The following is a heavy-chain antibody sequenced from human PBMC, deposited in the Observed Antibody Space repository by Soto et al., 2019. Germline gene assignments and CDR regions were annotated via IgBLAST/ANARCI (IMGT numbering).Heavy chain of an antibody. V-gene: IGHV1-69*01. CDR1: GGTFSSYA. CDR3: ARSQGSSTSLEIYYYYYYGMAV. J-gene: IGHJ6*02. Sequence: QVQLVQSGAEVQKPASSVKVSCKASGGTFSSYAISWVRQAPGQGLEWMGGINPISDTTNYAQKFQSRVTITADESTSPAYMELSSLRSEDTAVYYCARSQGSSTSLEIYYYYYYGMAVWGQGTTVTVSS. CDR2: INPISDTT. D-gene: IGHD2-2*01.